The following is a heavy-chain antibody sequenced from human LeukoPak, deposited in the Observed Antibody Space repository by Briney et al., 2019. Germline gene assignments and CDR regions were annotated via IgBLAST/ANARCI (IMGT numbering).Heavy chain of an antibody. D-gene: IGHD1-26*01. Sequence: ASVKVSCKASRYTFTSYDINWVRQATGQGREWMGWMTPNSGNTGYAQKFQGRVTMTRNTSISTAYMELSSLRSEDTAVYYCARDPYSGRYSAYWGQGTLVTVHS. V-gene: IGHV1-8*01. CDR2: MTPNSGNT. J-gene: IGHJ4*02. CDR3: ARDPYSGRYSAY. CDR1: RYTFTSYD.